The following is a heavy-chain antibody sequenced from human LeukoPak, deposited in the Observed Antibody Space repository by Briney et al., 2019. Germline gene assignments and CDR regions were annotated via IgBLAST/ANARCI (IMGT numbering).Heavy chain of an antibody. CDR2: INPNSGGT. Sequence: GASVKVSCKASGYTFTGYYMHWVRQAPGQGLEWMGWINPNSGGTNYAQKFQGRVTMTRDTSISTAYMELSRLRSHDTAVYYCARDPIDYYDSSGYWKSDNWFDPWGQGTLVTVSS. V-gene: IGHV1-2*02. CDR1: GYTFTGYY. J-gene: IGHJ5*02. CDR3: ARDPIDYYDSSGYWKSDNWFDP. D-gene: IGHD3-22*01.